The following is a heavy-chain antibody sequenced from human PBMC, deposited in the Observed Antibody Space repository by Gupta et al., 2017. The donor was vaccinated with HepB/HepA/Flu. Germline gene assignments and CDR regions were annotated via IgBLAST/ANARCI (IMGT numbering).Heavy chain of an antibody. CDR3: AREWSAFDH. V-gene: IGHV4-59*01. CDR1: GGSISNYY. J-gene: IGHJ4*02. D-gene: IGHD2-15*01. CDR2: VHYSGAT. Sequence: QVQLQESGPGLVKPSETLSLTCTVSGGSISNYYWHWIRQPPGKGLEWIAYVHYSGATSYNPSLKGRLTTSLDTSKNQFSLNLTAVTAADTAVYHCAREWSAFDHGGQGAVVTVSS.